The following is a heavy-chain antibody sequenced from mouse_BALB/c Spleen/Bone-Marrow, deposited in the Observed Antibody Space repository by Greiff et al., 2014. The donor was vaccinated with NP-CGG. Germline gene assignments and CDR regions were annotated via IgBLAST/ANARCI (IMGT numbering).Heavy chain of an antibody. Sequence: EVQLQQSGAELVKPGASVKLSCTASGFNIKDTYMHWVKQRPEQGLEWIGRIDPANGDTKYDPKFQGKATITADTSSNTAYLQLSSLTSEDTAVYYCARYLIFYDYDEAMDYWGQGAPVTVSS. CDR2: IDPANGDT. CDR1: GFNIKDTY. J-gene: IGHJ4*01. CDR3: ARYLIFYDYDEAMDY. D-gene: IGHD2-4*01. V-gene: IGHV14-3*02.